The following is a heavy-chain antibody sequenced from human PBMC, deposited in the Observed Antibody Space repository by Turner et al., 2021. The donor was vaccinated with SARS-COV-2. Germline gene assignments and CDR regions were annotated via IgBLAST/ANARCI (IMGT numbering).Heavy chain of an antibody. CDR1: GFTFSIYW. Sequence: EVQLMESGGGLVQPGGSLRLSCAASGFTFSIYWMSWVRQAPGKGLEWVANIKQDGSEKYYVDSVKGRFTISRDNAKNSLYLQMNSLRAEDTAVYYCARDDILVAQGCFFDYWGQGTLVTVSS. D-gene: IGHD5-12*01. CDR3: ARDDILVAQGCFFDY. V-gene: IGHV3-7*01. CDR2: IKQDGSEK. J-gene: IGHJ4*02.